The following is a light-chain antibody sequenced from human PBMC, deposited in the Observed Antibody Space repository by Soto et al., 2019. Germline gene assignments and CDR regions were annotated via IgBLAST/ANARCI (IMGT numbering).Light chain of an antibody. J-gene: IGKJ1*01. V-gene: IGKV3-20*01. Sequence: EIVLTQSPGTLSLSPGERATLSCRASQSGSSSYLAWYQQKPGQAPRPLIYGASSRAIGIADRFSGSGSGTDFTLTISRLEPEDFAVYYCQQYGSSPWTFGQGTKVEIK. CDR2: GAS. CDR1: QSGSSSY. CDR3: QQYGSSPWT.